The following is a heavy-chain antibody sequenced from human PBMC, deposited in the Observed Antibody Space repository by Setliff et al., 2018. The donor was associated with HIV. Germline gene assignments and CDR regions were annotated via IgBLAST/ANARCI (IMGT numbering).Heavy chain of an antibody. CDR3: AHARYYGSGVVSGYFDY. CDR2: IYWDDDK. CDR1: GFSLSTSGVG. Sequence: SGPTLVNPTQTLTLTCTFSGFSLSTSGVGVGWIRQPPGKALEWLALIYWDDDKRYSPSLKSRLTITKDTSKNQVVLTLTNMDPVDTATYYCAHARYYGSGVVSGYFDYWGQGTLVTVSS. D-gene: IGHD3-10*01. V-gene: IGHV2-5*02. J-gene: IGHJ4*02.